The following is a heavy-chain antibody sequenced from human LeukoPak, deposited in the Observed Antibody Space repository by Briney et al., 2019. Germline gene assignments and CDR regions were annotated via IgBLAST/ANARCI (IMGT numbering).Heavy chain of an antibody. D-gene: IGHD3-22*01. CDR3: ARDMWEGYYDSSGYYPFDY. CDR2: ISSSSSTI. J-gene: IGHJ4*02. V-gene: IGHV3-48*04. Sequence: PGGSLRLSCAASGFTFSSYWMHWVRQAPGKGLEWVSYISSSSSTIYYADSVKGRFTISRDNAKNSLYLQMNSLRAEDTAVYYCARDMWEGYYDSSGYYPFDYWGQGTLVTASS. CDR1: GFTFSSYW.